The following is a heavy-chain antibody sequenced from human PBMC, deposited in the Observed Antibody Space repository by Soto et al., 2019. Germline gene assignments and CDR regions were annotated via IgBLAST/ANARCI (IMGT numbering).Heavy chain of an antibody. Sequence: PSETLSLTCTVSNFSVLTSIYYWAWIPQPPGKGLEWVGTVYYTGHPYYNPTLQSRVSISIDTSKNQFSLNLNSVTAADTAVYYCARNWNLALVPAAYFDSWGQGTQVTVSS. CDR2: VYYTGHP. CDR3: ARNWNLALVPAAYFDS. D-gene: IGHD2-2*01. J-gene: IGHJ4*02. V-gene: IGHV4-39*01. CDR1: NFSVLTSIYY.